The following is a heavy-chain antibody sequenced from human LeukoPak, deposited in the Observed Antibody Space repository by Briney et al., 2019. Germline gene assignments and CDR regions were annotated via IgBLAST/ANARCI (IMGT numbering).Heavy chain of an antibody. Sequence: GGSLRLSCAASGFTFSSYSMNWVRQAPGKGLEWVSSISSSSSYIYYADSVKGRFTISRDNAKNSLYLQMNSLRAEDTAVYYCARGDMVTIYYYMDGWGKGTTVTVSS. D-gene: IGHD5-18*01. CDR3: ARGDMVTIYYYMDG. CDR2: ISSSSSYI. CDR1: GFTFSSYS. V-gene: IGHV3-21*01. J-gene: IGHJ6*03.